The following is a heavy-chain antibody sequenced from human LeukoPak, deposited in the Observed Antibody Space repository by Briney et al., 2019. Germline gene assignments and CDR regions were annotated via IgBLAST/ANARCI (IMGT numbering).Heavy chain of an antibody. CDR3: ARVSYSYGPLRRELYRFDY. Sequence: PGGSLRLSCAASGLTFSSYWMSWVRQAPGKGLEWVANIKQDGSEKYYVDSVKGRFTISRDNAKNSLYLQMNSLRAEDTAVYYCARVSYSYGPLRRELYRFDYWGQGTLVTVSS. CDR1: GLTFSSYW. J-gene: IGHJ4*02. V-gene: IGHV3-7*01. D-gene: IGHD5-18*01. CDR2: IKQDGSEK.